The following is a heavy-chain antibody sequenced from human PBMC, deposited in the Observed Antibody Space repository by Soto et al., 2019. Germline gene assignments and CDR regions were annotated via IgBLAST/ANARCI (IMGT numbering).Heavy chain of an antibody. CDR1: GFTFSSYG. V-gene: IGHV3-33*01. J-gene: IGHJ6*02. D-gene: IGHD3-3*01. CDR2: IWYDGSNK. CDR3: ARSYFWSGSHYYSTVWTS. Sequence: QVQLVESGGGVVQPGRSLRLSCAASGFTFSSYGMHWVRQAPGKGLEWVAVIWYDGSNKYYADSVKGRFTISRDNSKNTLYLQMNSLRAEDTAVYYCARSYFWSGSHYYSTVWTSGAKGPRSPSP.